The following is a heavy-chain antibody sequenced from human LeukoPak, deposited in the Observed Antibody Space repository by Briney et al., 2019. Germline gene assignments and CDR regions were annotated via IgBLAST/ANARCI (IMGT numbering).Heavy chain of an antibody. D-gene: IGHD3-16*01. CDR1: GGSISSYY. J-gene: IGHJ6*03. CDR2: IYTSGST. CDR3: ARLTYYYYYMDV. V-gene: IGHV4-4*09. Sequence: PSETLSFTCTVSGGSISSYYWSWIRQPPGKGLEWIGYIYTSGSTNYNPSLKSRVTISVDTSKNQFSLKLSSVTAADTAVYYCARLTYYYYYMDVWGKGTTVTVSS.